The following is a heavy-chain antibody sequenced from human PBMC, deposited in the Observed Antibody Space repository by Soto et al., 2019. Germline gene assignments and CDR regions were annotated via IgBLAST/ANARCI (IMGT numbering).Heavy chain of an antibody. CDR1: GFSLSNARMG. J-gene: IGHJ4*02. CDR3: ARLSSGWYGGDYFDY. D-gene: IGHD6-19*01. CDR2: IFSNDEK. Sequence: QVILKESGPVLVKPTETLTLTCTVSGFSLSNARMGVSWIRQPPGKALEWLAHIFSNDEKSYSTSLKSRLTISKDTSKSQVVLTMTNMDPVDTATYYCARLSSGWYGGDYFDYWGQGTLVTVSS. V-gene: IGHV2-26*01.